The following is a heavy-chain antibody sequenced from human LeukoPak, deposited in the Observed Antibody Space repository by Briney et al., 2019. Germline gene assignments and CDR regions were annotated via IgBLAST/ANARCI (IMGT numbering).Heavy chain of an antibody. D-gene: IGHD6-13*01. CDR2: IWYDGSNK. CDR3: ARSSSWFDAFDI. Sequence: GRSLRLSCAASGFTFSSYGMHWVRQAPGKGLEWVAVIWYDGSNKYYADSVKGRFTISRDNSKNTLYLQMNSLGAEDTAVYYCARSSSWFDAFDIWGQGTMVTVSS. V-gene: IGHV3-33*01. J-gene: IGHJ3*02. CDR1: GFTFSSYG.